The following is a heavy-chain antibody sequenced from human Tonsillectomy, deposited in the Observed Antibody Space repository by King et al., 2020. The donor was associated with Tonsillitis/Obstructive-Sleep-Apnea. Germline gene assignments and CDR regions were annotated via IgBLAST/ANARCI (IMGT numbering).Heavy chain of an antibody. J-gene: IGHJ6*03. D-gene: IGHD1-14*01. CDR2: IIPIFVTA. CDR1: GGTFSSYA. CDR3: ATARPGNQGDYYMDV. V-gene: IGHV1-69*01. Sequence: QLVQSGAEVKKPGSSVKVSCKASGGTFSSYAISWVRQAPGQGLEWMGGIIPIFVTANYAQKFQGRVTITAEESTSTAYMELSSLRSEDTAVYYCATARPGNQGDYYMDVWGKGTTVTVSS.